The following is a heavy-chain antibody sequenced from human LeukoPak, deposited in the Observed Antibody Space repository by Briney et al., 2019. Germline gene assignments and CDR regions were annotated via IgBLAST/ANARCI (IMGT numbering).Heavy chain of an antibody. CDR1: GGTFSSYA. CDR3: AREGNVVVPAATDPDYYYYGMDV. D-gene: IGHD2-2*01. J-gene: IGHJ6*02. Sequence: SVKVSCKASGGTFSSYAISWVRQATGQGLEWMGGITPILGIANYAQKFQGRVTITADKSTSTAYMELSSLRSEDTAVYYCAREGNVVVPAATDPDYYYYGMDVWGQGTTVTVSS. CDR2: ITPILGIA. V-gene: IGHV1-69*04.